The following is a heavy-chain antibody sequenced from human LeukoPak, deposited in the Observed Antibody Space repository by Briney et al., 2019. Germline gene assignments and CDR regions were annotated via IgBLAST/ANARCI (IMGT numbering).Heavy chain of an antibody. CDR3: AKETDSPHYFPH. CDR1: GFSVSRNF. Sequence: PGGSLRLSCAASGFSVSRNFLSWVRQAPGKGLEWVSLVYIGGSTYYADSVKGRFSISRDTSKNMVYLQMNSLRVEDTAVYYCAKETDSPHYFPHWGQGTLVTVSS. CDR2: VYIGGST. D-gene: IGHD3-9*01. J-gene: IGHJ4*02. V-gene: IGHV3-53*01.